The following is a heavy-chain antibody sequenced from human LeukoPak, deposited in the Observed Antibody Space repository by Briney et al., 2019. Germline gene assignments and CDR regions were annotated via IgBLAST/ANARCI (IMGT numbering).Heavy chain of an antibody. CDR2: IRYDGSNK. V-gene: IGHV3-30*02. J-gene: IGHJ6*03. Sequence: PGGSLRLSCAASGFTFSSYGMHWVRQAPGKGLEWVAFIRYDGSNKYYADSVKGRFTISRDNSKNTLYLQMNSLRAEDTAVYYCAKDQSIVVVPAAPTGNCMDVWGKGTTVTISS. CDR3: AKDQSIVVVPAAPTGNCMDV. CDR1: GFTFSSYG. D-gene: IGHD2-2*01.